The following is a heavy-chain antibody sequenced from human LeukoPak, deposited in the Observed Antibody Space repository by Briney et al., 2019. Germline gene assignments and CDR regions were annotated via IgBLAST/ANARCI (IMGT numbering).Heavy chain of an antibody. CDR3: ATPSRYSSGWYGVGY. CDR2: INHSGST. V-gene: IGHV4-34*01. Sequence: SETLSLTCAVYGGSFSGYYWSWIRQPPGKGLEWIGEINHSGSTNYNPSLKSRVTISVDTSKNQFSLKLSSMTAADTAVYYCATPSRYSSGWYGVGYWGQGTLVTVSS. D-gene: IGHD6-19*01. J-gene: IGHJ4*02. CDR1: GGSFSGYY.